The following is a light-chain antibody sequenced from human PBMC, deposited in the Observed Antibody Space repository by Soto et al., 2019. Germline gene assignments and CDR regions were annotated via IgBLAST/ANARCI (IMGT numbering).Light chain of an antibody. CDR1: QSVSKY. CDR2: DAS. V-gene: IGKV3-11*01. CDR3: QQRSNWPQIT. J-gene: IGKJ4*01. Sequence: EIVLTQSPATLSLSPGERATLSCRASQSVSKYLAWYQQKPCQAPRLLIHDASNRATGIPARFSGSGSGTDFALTISSLEPGDVGVYYCQQRSNWPQITFGGGTKVEIK.